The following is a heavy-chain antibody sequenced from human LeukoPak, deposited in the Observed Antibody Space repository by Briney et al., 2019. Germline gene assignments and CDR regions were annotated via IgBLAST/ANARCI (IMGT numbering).Heavy chain of an antibody. V-gene: IGHV3-66*02. CDR2: IYSGGST. Sequence: GGSLRLSCAASGFTVSSNYMSWVRQAPGKGLEWVSVIYSGGSTYYADSVKGRFTISRDNSKNTLYLQMNSLRAEDTAVYYCARDPVNYYDSSGYYLWGRGTLVTVSS. D-gene: IGHD3-22*01. CDR1: GFTVSSNY. CDR3: ARDPVNYYDSSGYYL. J-gene: IGHJ5*02.